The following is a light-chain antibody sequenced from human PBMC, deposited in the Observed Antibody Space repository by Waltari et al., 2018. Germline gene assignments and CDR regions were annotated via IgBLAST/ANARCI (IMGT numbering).Light chain of an antibody. CDR3: QTWDNSAVV. CDR2: QDI. CDR1: GLGDKY. V-gene: IGLV3-1*01. J-gene: IGLJ2*01. Sequence: SYELTQPHSVSVSPGQTASITCSEDGLGDKYVSWYQQKPGQSPVLVIFQDITRPSGIPERFSGSNSGNTATLTISGTQAMDEADYYCQTWDNSAVVFGGGTKLTVL.